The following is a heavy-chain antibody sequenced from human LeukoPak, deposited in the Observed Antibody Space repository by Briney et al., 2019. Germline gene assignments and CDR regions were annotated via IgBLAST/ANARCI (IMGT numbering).Heavy chain of an antibody. J-gene: IGHJ3*01. V-gene: IGHV3-48*02. CDR3: VRDRLGGAFDV. D-gene: IGHD3-16*01. CDR2: ITWSSGTI. CDR1: GFTFSGYD. Sequence: PGGSLRLSCAASGFTFSGYDMNWARQAPGKGLEWVSFITWSSGTIYYADSVKGRFTVSRDNAESSLYLQMNSLRDEDTAVYSCVRDRLGGAFDVWGHGTMVTVSS.